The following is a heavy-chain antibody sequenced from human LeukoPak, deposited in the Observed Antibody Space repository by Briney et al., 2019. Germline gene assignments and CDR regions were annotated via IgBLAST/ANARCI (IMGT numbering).Heavy chain of an antibody. Sequence: PGGSLRLSCAASGFTFSSYWMHWVRQAPGKGLEWVAVISYDGRNKYYADSVKGRFIISRDNSKNTVFLQMNSLRPEDTAVYYCAKDLYDRSGYYYTIMDYWGQGTLVTVTS. CDR1: GFTFSSYW. D-gene: IGHD3-22*01. CDR2: ISYDGRNK. CDR3: AKDLYDRSGYYYTIMDY. V-gene: IGHV3-30*18. J-gene: IGHJ4*02.